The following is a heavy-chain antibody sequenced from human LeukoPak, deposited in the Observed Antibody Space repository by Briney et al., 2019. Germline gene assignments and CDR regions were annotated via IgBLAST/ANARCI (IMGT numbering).Heavy chain of an antibody. J-gene: IGHJ4*02. Sequence: SQTLSLTCTVSGGSISSGSYYWSWIRQPAGKGLEWIGRIYTSGSTNYNPSLKSRVTISVDTSKNQFSLKLSSVTAADTAVYYCARDLGHTLYASSGLFDYWGQGTLVTVSS. D-gene: IGHD3-22*01. CDR2: IYTSGST. V-gene: IGHV4-61*02. CDR3: ARDLGHTLYASSGLFDY. CDR1: GGSISSGSYY.